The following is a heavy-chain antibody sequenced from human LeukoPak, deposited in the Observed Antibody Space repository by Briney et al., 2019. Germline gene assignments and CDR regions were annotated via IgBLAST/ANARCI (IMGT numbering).Heavy chain of an antibody. CDR3: ARGGTSELYYFDY. Sequence: GGALRLSCAASGFTVSNKYMSWVRQAPGKGLECVSVIYNGGNTYYADSVKGRFTISRDNSKNTLYLQMNSLRAEDTAIYYCARGGTSELYYFDYWGQGTLVTVSS. D-gene: IGHD1-1*01. J-gene: IGHJ4*02. V-gene: IGHV3-53*01. CDR1: GFTVSNKY. CDR2: IYNGGNT.